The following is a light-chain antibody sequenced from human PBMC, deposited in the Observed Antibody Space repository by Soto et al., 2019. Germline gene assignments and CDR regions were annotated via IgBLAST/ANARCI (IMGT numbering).Light chain of an antibody. J-gene: IGLJ1*01. V-gene: IGLV2-11*01. Sequence: QSALTQPRSVSGSPGQSVTISCTGTSSDVGGYNYVSWYQQHPGKAPKLMIYDVSKRPSWVPDRFSGSKSGNTASLTISGLQAEDEADYYCCSYAGSYTPLYVFGTGTKVTVL. CDR3: CSYAGSYTPLYV. CDR1: SSDVGGYNY. CDR2: DVS.